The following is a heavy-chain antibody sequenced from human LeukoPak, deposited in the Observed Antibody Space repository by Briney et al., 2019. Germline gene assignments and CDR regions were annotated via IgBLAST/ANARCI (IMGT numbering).Heavy chain of an antibody. CDR3: ARGKQQLVELDY. Sequence: KSGASLKISCKGSGYSFTSYWIAWVRQMPGKGLEWMGIIYPGGSDTSYSPSFQGQVTISADKPISTAYLQWGNLKASDTALYYCARGKQQLVELDYWGQGTLVTVPS. J-gene: IGHJ4*02. V-gene: IGHV5-51*01. D-gene: IGHD6-13*01. CDR2: IYPGGSDT. CDR1: GYSFTSYW.